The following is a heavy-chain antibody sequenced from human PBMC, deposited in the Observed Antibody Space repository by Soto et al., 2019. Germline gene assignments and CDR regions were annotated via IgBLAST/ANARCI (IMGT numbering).Heavy chain of an antibody. CDR1: GGSISSGGYS. D-gene: IGHD3-22*01. J-gene: IGHJ3*02. Sequence: QLQLQESGSGLVKPSQTLSLTCAVSGGSISSGGYSWSWIRQPPGKGLEWIGYIYHSGSTYYNPSPKRRVTLSVDGSTNQFSLKLSSVTAADTAVYYCARNYDRSGSARRGGCAFDIWGQGTMVTVSS. CDR3: ARNYDRSGSARRGGCAFDI. V-gene: IGHV4-30-2*01. CDR2: IYHSGST.